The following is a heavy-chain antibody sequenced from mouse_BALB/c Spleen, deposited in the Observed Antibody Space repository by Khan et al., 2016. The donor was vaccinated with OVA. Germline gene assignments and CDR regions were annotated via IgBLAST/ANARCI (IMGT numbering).Heavy chain of an antibody. D-gene: IGHD2-10*01. CDR2: IWGDGST. Sequence: QVQLKESGPGLVAPSQSLSITCTVSGFSLTGYGVNWVRQPPGKGLEWLGMIWGDGSTDYNSAIKYRLSISKDNSKSQVFLKMHSLQTDDTARYYCARAYYGNYREAMDYWGQGTTVTVSS. J-gene: IGHJ4*01. CDR3: ARAYYGNYREAMDY. CDR1: GFSLTGYG. V-gene: IGHV2-6-7*01.